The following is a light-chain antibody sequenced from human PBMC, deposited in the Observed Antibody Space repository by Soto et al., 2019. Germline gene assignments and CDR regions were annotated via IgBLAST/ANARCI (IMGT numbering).Light chain of an antibody. CDR2: GAS. Sequence: EIVMTQSPATLSVSPGERATLSCRASQSVSSNLAWYQQKPGQAPRLLIYGASTRATGIPARFSGSESGTEFTLTISSLQSEDFAVYYCQQDNNWPTFGQGTRLEIK. J-gene: IGKJ5*01. V-gene: IGKV3-15*01. CDR1: QSVSSN. CDR3: QQDNNWPT.